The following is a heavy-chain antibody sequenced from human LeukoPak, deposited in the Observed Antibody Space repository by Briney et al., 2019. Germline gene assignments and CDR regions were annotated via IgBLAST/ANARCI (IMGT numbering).Heavy chain of an antibody. CDR3: ARVRESIVVVTAISVDSGFDY. CDR2: ISYDGSNK. CDR1: GFTFSSYA. Sequence: GRSLRLSCAASGFTFSSYAMHWVRQAPGKGLEWVAVISYDGSNKYYADPVKGRFTISRDNSKNTLYLQMNSLRAEDTAVYYCARVRESIVVVTAISVDSGFDYWAQGTLVTVSS. J-gene: IGHJ4*02. D-gene: IGHD2-21*02. V-gene: IGHV3-30-3*01.